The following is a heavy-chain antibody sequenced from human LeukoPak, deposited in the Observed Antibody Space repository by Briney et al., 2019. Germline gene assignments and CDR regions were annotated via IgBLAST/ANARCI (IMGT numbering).Heavy chain of an antibody. V-gene: IGHV4-59*08. CDR2: IYYSGST. Sequence: PSETLSLTCTVSGGSISSYYWSWIRQPPGKGLEWIGYIYYSGSTNYNPSLKSRVTISVDTSKNQFSLKLSSVTAADTAVYYCARQGFRQQLVWVGWFDPWGQGTLVTVSS. J-gene: IGHJ5*02. CDR1: GGSISSYY. CDR3: ARQGFRQQLVWVGWFDP. D-gene: IGHD6-13*01.